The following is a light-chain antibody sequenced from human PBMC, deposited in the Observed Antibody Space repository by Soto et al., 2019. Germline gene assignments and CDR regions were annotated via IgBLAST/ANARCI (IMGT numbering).Light chain of an antibody. CDR3: SSYAGSNNPFV. Sequence: QSVLNQPPYSSGSPGQSVTISCTGTSSDVGGYNYVSWYQQHPGKAPKLVIYEVTKRPSGVPDRFFGSRSGNTASLTVSGLQAEDEADYYCSSYAGSNNPFVFGTGTKVTVL. V-gene: IGLV2-8*01. J-gene: IGLJ1*01. CDR1: SSDVGGYNY. CDR2: EVT.